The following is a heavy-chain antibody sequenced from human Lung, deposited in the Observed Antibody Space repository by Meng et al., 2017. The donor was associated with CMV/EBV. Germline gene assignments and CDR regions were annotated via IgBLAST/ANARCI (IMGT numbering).Heavy chain of an antibody. CDR1: GLTFSSHP. CDR3: AKGGPMAVKHWFDH. D-gene: IGHD5-24*01. V-gene: IGHV3-23*01. J-gene: IGHJ5*02. Sequence: GESLKISCVASGLTFSSHPMTWVRQAPGKGLEWVSRISGSGGSTYSADSVQGRFTIARDNSKNSLYLQMSARRDEDTALYYWAKGGPMAVKHWFDHWGQGTLVTVSS. CDR2: ISGSGGST.